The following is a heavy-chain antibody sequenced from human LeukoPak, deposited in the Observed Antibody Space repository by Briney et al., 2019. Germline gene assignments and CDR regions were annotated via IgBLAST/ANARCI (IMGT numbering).Heavy chain of an antibody. CDR1: GGSISSGDYY. D-gene: IGHD3-3*01. CDR3: ARDRAKANYDFWSGYLVGMCMDV. CDR2: IYYSGST. Sequence: TLSLTCTVSGGSISSGDYYWSWIRQPPGKGQEWIGYIYYSGSTYYNPSLKSRVTISVDTSKNQFSLKLSSVTAADTAVYYCARDRAKANYDFWSGYLVGMCMDVWGKGTTVTVSS. J-gene: IGHJ6*03. V-gene: IGHV4-30-4*08.